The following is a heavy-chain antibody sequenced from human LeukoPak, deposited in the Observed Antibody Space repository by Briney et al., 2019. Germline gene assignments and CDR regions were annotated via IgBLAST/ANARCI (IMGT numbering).Heavy chain of an antibody. Sequence: PSETLSLTCTVSGGSISSYYWSWIRQPPGKGLEWIGYIYYSGSTNYNPSLKSRVTISVDTSKNQFSLKLSSVTAADTAVYYCAREGVGEDWFDPWGQGTLVTASS. CDR3: AREGVGEDWFDP. V-gene: IGHV4-59*01. CDR2: IYYSGST. CDR1: GGSISSYY. J-gene: IGHJ5*02.